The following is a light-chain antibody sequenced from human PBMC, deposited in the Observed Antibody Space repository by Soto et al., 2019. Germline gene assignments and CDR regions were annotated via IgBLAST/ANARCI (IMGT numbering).Light chain of an antibody. J-gene: IGLJ1*01. Sequence: QSVLTQPASVSGSPGQSITISCTGTSSDVGGYNYVSWYQQHPGKAPKLMIYEVSYRPSGVSDRFSGSKSGNTASLTISGLQAEDEADYYCCSYTSSITYVFGTGTRSPS. V-gene: IGLV2-14*01. CDR1: SSDVGGYNY. CDR3: CSYTSSITYV. CDR2: EVS.